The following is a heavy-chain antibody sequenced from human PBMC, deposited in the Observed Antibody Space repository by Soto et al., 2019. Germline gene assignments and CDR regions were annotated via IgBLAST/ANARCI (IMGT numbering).Heavy chain of an antibody. Sequence: SVKVSCKASGGTFSSYAISWVRQAPGQGLEWMGGIIPIFGTANYAQRFQGRVTITADESTSTAYMELSSLRSEDTAVYYCARDLSSIAARPPRYYYYGMDVWGQATTVTVS. J-gene: IGHJ6*01. CDR1: GGTFSSYA. V-gene: IGHV1-69*13. CDR2: IIPIFGTA. D-gene: IGHD6-6*01. CDR3: ARDLSSIAARPPRYYYYGMDV.